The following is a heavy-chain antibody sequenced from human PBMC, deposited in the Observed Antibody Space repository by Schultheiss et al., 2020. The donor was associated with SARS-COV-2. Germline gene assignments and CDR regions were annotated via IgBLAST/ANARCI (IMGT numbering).Heavy chain of an antibody. J-gene: IGHJ4*02. V-gene: IGHV3-11*01. CDR1: GFTFSDYY. D-gene: IGHD6-19*01. Sequence: GGSLRLSCAASGFTFSDYYMSWIRQAPGKGLEWVSYISSSGNTIYYADSVKGRFTISRDNAKNSLYLQMNSLRAEDTAVYYCARSGSGGWLNPFHSWGQGILVTVSS. CDR2: ISSSGNTI. CDR3: ARSGSGGWLNPFHS.